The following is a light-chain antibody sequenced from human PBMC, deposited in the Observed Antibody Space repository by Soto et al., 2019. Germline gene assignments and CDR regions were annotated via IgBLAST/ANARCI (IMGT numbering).Light chain of an antibody. CDR1: QSVGAN. J-gene: IGKJ1*01. CDR3: HQYNNWPQT. V-gene: IGKV3-15*01. CDR2: TSS. Sequence: EIVMTQSPANLSVSPGERATLSCRASQSVGANLAWYQQKLGQAPRLLIYTSSIRATGTPARFSGSGSGTEFTLTISSLQSEDLAVYYCHQYNNWPQTFGQGTKVELK.